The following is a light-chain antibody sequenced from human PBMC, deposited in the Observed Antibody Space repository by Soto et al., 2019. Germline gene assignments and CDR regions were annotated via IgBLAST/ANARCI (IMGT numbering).Light chain of an antibody. CDR2: AAT. Sequence: DIQMTQSPSSLSASVGERVIITCRASETITRYLNWYQSKPGKAPRLLISAATTSESGVPSRFSASHSGTDFTLTISSLQPEDFATYYCQQSYSNPLTFGGGTKV. CDR1: ETITRY. J-gene: IGKJ4*01. CDR3: QQSYSNPLT. V-gene: IGKV1-39*01.